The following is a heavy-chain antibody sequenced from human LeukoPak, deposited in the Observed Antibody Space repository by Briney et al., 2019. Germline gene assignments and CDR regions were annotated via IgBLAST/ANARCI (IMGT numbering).Heavy chain of an antibody. Sequence: SETLSLTCAVYGGSFSGYYWTWIRQPPGKGLEWIGEISHSGNTNYNPSLKSRVTISLDTSKNQFSLKLTSVTAADTAVYYCARGGSGPDAFDIWGQGTMVTVSS. CDR1: GGSFSGYY. CDR3: ARGGSGPDAFDI. V-gene: IGHV4-34*01. D-gene: IGHD2-15*01. J-gene: IGHJ3*02. CDR2: ISHSGNT.